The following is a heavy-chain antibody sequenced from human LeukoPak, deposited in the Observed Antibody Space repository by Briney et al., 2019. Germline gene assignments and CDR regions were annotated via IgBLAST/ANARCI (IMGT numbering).Heavy chain of an antibody. CDR1: GFTFSSYA. V-gene: IGHV3-23*01. Sequence: PGGSLRLSCAASGFTFSSYAMSWVRQAPGKGLEWVSAISGSGGSTYYADSVKGRFTISRDNSKNTLYLQMNSLRAEDTAVYYCAKARYGPYYYGMDVWGKGTTVTVSS. J-gene: IGHJ6*04. D-gene: IGHD5-18*01. CDR3: AKARYGPYYYGMDV. CDR2: ISGSGGST.